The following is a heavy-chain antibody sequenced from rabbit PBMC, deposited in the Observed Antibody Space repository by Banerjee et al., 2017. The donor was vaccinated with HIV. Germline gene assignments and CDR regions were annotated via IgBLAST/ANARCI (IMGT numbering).Heavy chain of an antibody. V-gene: IGHV1S40*01. D-gene: IGHD2-1*01. Sequence: QSLEESGGDLVKPGASLTLTCTASGFTFSGYWMNWVRQAPGKGLEWIACIYAGSSGITYYASWAKGRFTISQTSSTTVTLQMTSLTAADTATYFCARERVGYDDYGGQYYGMDLWGPGTLVTVS. J-gene: IGHJ6*01. CDR3: ARERVGYDDYGGQYYGMDL. CDR2: IYAGSSGIT. CDR1: GFTFSGYW.